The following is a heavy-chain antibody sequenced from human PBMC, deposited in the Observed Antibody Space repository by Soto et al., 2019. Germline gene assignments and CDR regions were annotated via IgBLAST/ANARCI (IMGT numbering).Heavy chain of an antibody. CDR1: GFTFSSYW. Sequence: GGSLRLSCAASGFTFSSYWMHWVRQAPGKGLVWVSRINSDGSSTSYADSVKGRFTISRDNAKNTLYLQMNSLRAEDTAVYYCARYPIFGVVTELEQNYYYYYMDVWGKGTTVTVSS. D-gene: IGHD3-3*01. CDR2: INSDGSST. J-gene: IGHJ6*03. V-gene: IGHV3-74*01. CDR3: ARYPIFGVVTELEQNYYYYYMDV.